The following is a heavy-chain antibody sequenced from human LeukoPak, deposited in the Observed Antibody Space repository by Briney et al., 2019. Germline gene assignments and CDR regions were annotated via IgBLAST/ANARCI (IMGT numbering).Heavy chain of an antibody. CDR3: ARGVAARH. D-gene: IGHD6-6*01. Sequence: SETLSLTCTVSGGSISSSSYYWGWIRQPPGKGLEWIGSINYSGSTYYNPSLKSRVTISVDTSKNQFSLKLSSVTAADTAVYYCARGVAARHWGQGTLVTVSS. CDR1: GGSISSSSYY. V-gene: IGHV4-39*07. J-gene: IGHJ4*02. CDR2: INYSGST.